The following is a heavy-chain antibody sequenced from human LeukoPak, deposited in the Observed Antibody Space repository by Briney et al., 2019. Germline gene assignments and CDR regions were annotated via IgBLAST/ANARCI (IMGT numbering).Heavy chain of an antibody. V-gene: IGHV3-11*01. J-gene: IGHJ5*02. CDR1: GFTFSDYY. CDR3: ATDGAGFDT. Sequence: GSLRLSCAASGFTFSDYYMSWIRQAPGKGLEWLSYINIGGTNTHYADSVKGRFTISRDNAKKSLYLEMTNLRAEDTAVYYCATDGAGFDTWGQGVLVTVSS. CDR2: INIGGTNT.